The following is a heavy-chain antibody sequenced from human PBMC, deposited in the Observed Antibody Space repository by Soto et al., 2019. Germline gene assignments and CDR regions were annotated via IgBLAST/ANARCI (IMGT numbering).Heavy chain of an antibody. V-gene: IGHV4-31*03. Sequence: QVQLQESGPGLVKPSQTLSLTCTVSGGSISSGGYYWSWIRQHPGKGLEWIGYIYYSGSTYYNPSLKRRVTISVDPSKNHVPPKLSSVTAADTAVYYCARSLGVAAAAPFDYWGQGTLVTVSS. J-gene: IGHJ4*02. CDR2: IYYSGST. CDR3: ARSLGVAAAAPFDY. D-gene: IGHD6-13*01. CDR1: GGSISSGGYY.